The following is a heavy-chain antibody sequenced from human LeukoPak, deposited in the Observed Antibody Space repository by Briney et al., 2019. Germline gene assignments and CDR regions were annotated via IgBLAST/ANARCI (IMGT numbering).Heavy chain of an antibody. D-gene: IGHD6-13*01. Sequence: AAVKVSCKASGGTFSSYAISWEGQAPGQGLGWMGWISAYNGNTNYAQKLQGRVTMTTDTSTSTAYMELRSLRSDDTAVYYCARDLAAAGEFDYWGQGTLVTVSS. CDR2: ISAYNGNT. CDR3: ARDLAAAGEFDY. CDR1: GGTFSSYA. V-gene: IGHV1-18*01. J-gene: IGHJ4*02.